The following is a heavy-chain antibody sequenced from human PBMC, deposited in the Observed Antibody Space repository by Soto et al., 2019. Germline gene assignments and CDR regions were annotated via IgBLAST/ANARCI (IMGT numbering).Heavy chain of an antibody. CDR2: ISGSGGST. J-gene: IGHJ6*02. CDR1: RFTFSSYA. D-gene: IGHD2-2*02. Sequence: EVQLLESGGGLVQPGGSLRLSCAASRFTFSSYAMSWVRQAPGKGLEWVSAISGSGGSTYYADSVKGRFTISRDNSKNTLYLQMNSLRAEDTAVYYCAKALGYCSSTSCYTDYYYYYGMDVWGQGTTVTVSS. CDR3: AKALGYCSSTSCYTDYYYYYGMDV. V-gene: IGHV3-23*01.